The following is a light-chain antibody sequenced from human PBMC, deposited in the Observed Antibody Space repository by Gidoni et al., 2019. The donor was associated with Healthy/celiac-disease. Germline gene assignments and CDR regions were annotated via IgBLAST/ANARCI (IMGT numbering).Light chain of an antibody. CDR3: QQRSNWPPYT. CDR2: DAS. Sequence: EILLIQSPATLSLSPGERATLSCRDSQRVSSYLAWYQQKHGQAPRLLIYDASNRATGIPARFSGSGSGTDFTLTISSLEPEDFAVYYCQQRSNWPPYTFGQGTKLEIK. J-gene: IGKJ2*01. CDR1: QRVSSY. V-gene: IGKV3-11*01.